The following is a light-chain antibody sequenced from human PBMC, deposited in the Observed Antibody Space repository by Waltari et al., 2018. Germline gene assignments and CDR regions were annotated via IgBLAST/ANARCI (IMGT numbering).Light chain of an antibody. CDR3: AAWEDRLDGWV. Sequence: QSVLTQPPSASGTPGQRVTISCSGSSPNIGSNIVNWYQHLPGTAPKLLVYGNNEGPSGISDRFSGTKSGTSASRAISGLQSEDEADYFCAAWEDRLDGWVFGGGTKLTVL. V-gene: IGLV1-44*01. CDR2: GNN. CDR1: SPNIGSNI. J-gene: IGLJ3*02.